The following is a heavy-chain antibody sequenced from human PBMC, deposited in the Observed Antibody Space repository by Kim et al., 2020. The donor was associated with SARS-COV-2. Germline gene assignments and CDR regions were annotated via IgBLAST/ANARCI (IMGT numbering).Heavy chain of an antibody. V-gene: IGHV4-59*01. D-gene: IGHD5-18*01. J-gene: IGHJ6*02. CDR1: GGSISSYY. CDR2: IYYSGST. CDR3: ARTEAYSYDRSYYYGMDV. Sequence: SETLSLTCTVSGGSISSYYWSWIRQPPGKGLEWIGYIYYSGSTNYNPSLKSRVTISVDTSKNPFSLKLSSVTAADTAVYYCARTEAYSYDRSYYYGMDVWGQGTTVTVSS.